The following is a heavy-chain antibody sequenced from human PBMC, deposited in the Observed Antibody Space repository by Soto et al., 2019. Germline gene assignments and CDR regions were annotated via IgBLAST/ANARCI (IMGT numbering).Heavy chain of an antibody. V-gene: IGHV3-23*01. Sequence: GGSLRLSCAASGFTFITYTMNWVRQAPGKGLEWVSGINGGQGRTYYADSVKGRFTISRDNSKNTLYLQMNSLRAEDTAVYYCASCSSSWTGYYYYYYYMDVWGKGTTVTVSS. D-gene: IGHD6-13*01. CDR3: ASCSSSWTGYYYYYYYMDV. J-gene: IGHJ6*03. CDR2: INGGQGRT. CDR1: GFTFITYT.